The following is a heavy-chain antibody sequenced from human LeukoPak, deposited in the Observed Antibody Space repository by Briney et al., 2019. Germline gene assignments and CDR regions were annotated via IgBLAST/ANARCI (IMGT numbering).Heavy chain of an antibody. Sequence: PGGSLRLSCAASGFPFRHAWMTWVRQAPGKGLEWVGRIKSKTDGGTTDYAAPVKGTFIISRDDSKNTLYLQMNSLKTEDTAVYFCTAGAFHWGQGTLGTVSS. CDR3: TAGAFH. CDR2: IKSKTDGGTT. V-gene: IGHV3-15*01. J-gene: IGHJ4*02. D-gene: IGHD2/OR15-2a*01. CDR1: GFPFRHAW.